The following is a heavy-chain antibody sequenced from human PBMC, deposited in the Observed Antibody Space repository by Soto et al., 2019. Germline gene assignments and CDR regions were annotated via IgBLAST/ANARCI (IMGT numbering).Heavy chain of an antibody. J-gene: IGHJ4*02. Sequence: PGRSLRLSCAASGFTFSSYAMSWVRQAPGKGLEWVSAISGSGGSTYYADSVKGRFTISRDNSKNTLYLQMNSLRAEDTAVYYCAKDRGRHGAATYYFDYWGQGTLVTVSS. CDR3: AKDRGRHGAATYYFDY. CDR2: ISGSGGST. CDR1: GFTFSSYA. V-gene: IGHV3-23*01. D-gene: IGHD6-13*01.